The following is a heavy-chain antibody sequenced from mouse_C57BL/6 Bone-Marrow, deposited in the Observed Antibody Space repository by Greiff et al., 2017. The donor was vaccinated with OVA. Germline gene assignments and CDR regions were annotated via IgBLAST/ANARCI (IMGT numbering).Heavy chain of an antibody. CDR3: AREDSNYVFAY. V-gene: IGHV1-64*01. CDR1: GYTFTSYW. CDR2: IHPNSGST. D-gene: IGHD2-5*01. J-gene: IGHJ3*01. Sequence: VQLVESGAELVKPGASVKLSCKASGYTFTSYWMHWVKQRPGQGLEWIGMIHPNSGSTNYNEKFKSKATLTVDKSSSTAYMQLSSLTSEDSAVYYCAREDSNYVFAYWGQGTLVTVSA.